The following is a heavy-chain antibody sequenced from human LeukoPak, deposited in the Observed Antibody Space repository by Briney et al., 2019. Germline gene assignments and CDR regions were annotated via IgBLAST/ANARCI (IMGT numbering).Heavy chain of an antibody. V-gene: IGHV3-30-3*01. Sequence: GGSLRLSCAASGFTFSSYAMHWVRQAPGKGLEWVAVISYDGSNKYYADSVKGRFTISRDNSKNTLYLQMNSLRAEDTAVYYCAKEPLQGTFDYWGQGTLVTVSS. CDR3: AKEPLQGTFDY. J-gene: IGHJ4*02. D-gene: IGHD3-10*01. CDR2: ISYDGSNK. CDR1: GFTFSSYA.